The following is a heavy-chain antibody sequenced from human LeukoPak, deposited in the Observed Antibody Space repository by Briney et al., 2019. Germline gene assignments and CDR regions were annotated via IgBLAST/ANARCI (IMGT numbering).Heavy chain of an antibody. J-gene: IGHJ4*02. Sequence: PGGSLRLSCAASGFTFSNAWMSWVRQAPGKGLEWVAFIRYDGSNKYYADSVKGRFTISRDNSKNTLYLQMNSLRAEDTAVYSCAKDPPYPRSSGDYGGGYYFDYWGQGTLVTVSS. CDR1: GFTFSNAW. V-gene: IGHV3-30*02. CDR2: IRYDGSNK. D-gene: IGHD4-17*01. CDR3: AKDPPYPRSSGDYGGGYYFDY.